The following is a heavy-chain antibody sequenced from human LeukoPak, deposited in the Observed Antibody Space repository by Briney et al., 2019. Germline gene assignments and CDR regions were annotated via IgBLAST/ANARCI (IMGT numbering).Heavy chain of an antibody. Sequence: SQTLSLTCTVSGGSLTNLDYYWTWIRQPAGTRLEWIGRIYTSGGTNYNPSLKSRVTMSVDRSKNEISLHLASLTAADTALYYCAGRGSSSGTFDIWGPGTFVTVSS. J-gene: IGHJ3*02. CDR2: IYTSGGT. CDR3: AGRGSSSGTFDI. D-gene: IGHD3-10*01. CDR1: GGSLTNLDYY. V-gene: IGHV4-61*02.